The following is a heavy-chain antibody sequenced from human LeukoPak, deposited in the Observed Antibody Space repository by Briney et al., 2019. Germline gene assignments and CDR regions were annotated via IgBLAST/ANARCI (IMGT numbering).Heavy chain of an antibody. CDR1: GFTFSSYG. D-gene: IGHD3-22*01. CDR2: ISYDGSNK. V-gene: IGHV3-30*18. J-gene: IGHJ5*02. Sequence: GGSLRLSCAASGFTFSSYGMHWVRQAPGKGLEWVAVISYDGSNKYYADSVKGRFTISRDNSKNTLYLQMNSLRAEDTAVYYCAKDATYYYDSSGYSWGQGTLVTVSS. CDR3: AKDATYYYDSSGYS.